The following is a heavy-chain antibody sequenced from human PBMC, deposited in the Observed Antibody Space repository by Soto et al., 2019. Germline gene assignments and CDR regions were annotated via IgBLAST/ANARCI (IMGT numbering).Heavy chain of an antibody. CDR2: IWYDGSNK. CDR1: GFTFSSYG. D-gene: IGHD5-12*01. CDR3: ARDGGCRDGYTVGCNWFDP. Sequence: GGSPRLSCAASGFTFSSYGMHWVRQAPGKGLEWVAVIWYDGSNKYYADSVKGRFTISRDNSKNTLYLQMNSLRAEDTAVYYCARDGGCRDGYTVGCNWFDPWGQGTLVTVSS. J-gene: IGHJ5*02. V-gene: IGHV3-33*01.